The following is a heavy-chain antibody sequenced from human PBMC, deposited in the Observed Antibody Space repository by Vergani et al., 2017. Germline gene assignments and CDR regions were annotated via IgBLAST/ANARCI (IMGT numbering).Heavy chain of an antibody. V-gene: IGHV4-34*01. CDR1: GGSFSGYY. J-gene: IGHJ4*02. D-gene: IGHD3-9*01. CDR3: ATLYDILTGYYTADY. CDR2: INHSGST. Sequence: QVQLQQWGAGLLKPSETLSLTCAVYGGSFSGYYWSWIRQPPGKGLEWFGEINHSGSTNYHPSLKSRVTRSVDTSKNQFSLKLSSVTAADTAVYYCATLYDILTGYYTADYWGQGTLVTVSS.